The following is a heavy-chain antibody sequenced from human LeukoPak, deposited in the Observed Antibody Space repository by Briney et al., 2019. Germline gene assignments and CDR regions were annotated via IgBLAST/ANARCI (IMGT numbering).Heavy chain of an antibody. D-gene: IGHD3-22*01. CDR2: VSGSSNTI. J-gene: IGHJ3*02. V-gene: IGHV3-48*01. Sequence: GGSLRLSCVGSGFTFSSYSMNWVRQAPGKGLEWVSYVSGSSNTIYYADSVKGRFTISRDNSKNTLYLQMNSLRAEDTAVYYCAREYNSGPKQTDAFDIWGQGTMVTVSS. CDR3: AREYNSGPKQTDAFDI. CDR1: GFTFSSYS.